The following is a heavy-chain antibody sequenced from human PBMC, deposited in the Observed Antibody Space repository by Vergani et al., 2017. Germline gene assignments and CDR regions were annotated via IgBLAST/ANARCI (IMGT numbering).Heavy chain of an antibody. D-gene: IGHD1-1*01. Sequence: QVHLVDSGGGVVQPGRSLRLSCVVSGFTSSYYGMHWVRQAPGKELEWVAVISYDGTQKYYADSVKGRFTISRDNSKSTLYLQMNSLRTEDTAVYYCATKSCGTPGCQIGYFREWGQGTLVTVSS. J-gene: IGHJ1*01. CDR3: ATKSCGTPGCQIGYFRE. CDR2: ISYDGTQK. V-gene: IGHV3-30*03. CDR1: GFTSSYYG.